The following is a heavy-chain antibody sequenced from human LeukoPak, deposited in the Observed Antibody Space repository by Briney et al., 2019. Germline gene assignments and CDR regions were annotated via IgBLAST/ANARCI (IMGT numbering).Heavy chain of an antibody. Sequence: SETLSLTCDVSGDSFSSGYYWGWIRQPPGKGLEWIGSIYHSGSTTYNPSLKSRVTISADTSKNQFSLKVRSVTAADTAVYYCARNSSGWFFDYWGQGTLVTVSS. CDR3: ARNSSGWFFDY. D-gene: IGHD6-19*01. CDR1: GDSFSSGYY. J-gene: IGHJ4*02. CDR2: IYHSGST. V-gene: IGHV4-38-2*01.